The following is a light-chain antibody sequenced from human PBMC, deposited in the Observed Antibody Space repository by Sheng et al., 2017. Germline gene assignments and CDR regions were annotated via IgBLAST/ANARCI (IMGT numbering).Light chain of an antibody. Sequence: SYELTQPPSVSVSPGQAASITCSGDTLGDYNVCWYQKKPGQSPVLVIYQDDKRPSGIPEPVLWXQLWEHSHSDHQAGPGPYWSEADYYCQAWDEQHWWGRSFGGGTDADRP. V-gene: IGLV3-1*01. J-gene: IGLJ3*02. CDR3: QAWDEQHWWGRS. CDR2: QDD. CDR1: TLGDYN.